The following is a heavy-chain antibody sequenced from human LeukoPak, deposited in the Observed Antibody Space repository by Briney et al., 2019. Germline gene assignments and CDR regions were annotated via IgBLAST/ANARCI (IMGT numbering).Heavy chain of an antibody. D-gene: IGHD3-22*01. CDR2: IYYSGST. CDR3: AREINDSSGYYYYYGMDV. J-gene: IGHJ6*02. Sequence: PSETLSLTCTVSGGSISSYYWSWIRQPPGKGLEWIGYIYYSGSTNYNPSLKSRVTISVDTSKNQFSLKLSSVTAADTAVYYCAREINDSSGYYYYYGMDVWGQGTTVTVSS. CDR1: GGSISSYY. V-gene: IGHV4-59*01.